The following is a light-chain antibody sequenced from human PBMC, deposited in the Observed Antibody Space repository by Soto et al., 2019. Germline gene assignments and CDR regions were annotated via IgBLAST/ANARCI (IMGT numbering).Light chain of an antibody. Sequence: QSALTQPASVSGSPGQSITISCTGTSSDVGGYNYVSWYPQHPGKAPKLMIYDVSNRPSGVSNRFSGSKSGNTASLTISGLQAEDEADYYCISYTRSSTYVVFGGGTTLTVL. CDR3: ISYTRSSTYVV. CDR2: DVS. V-gene: IGLV2-14*01. J-gene: IGLJ2*01. CDR1: SSDVGGYNY.